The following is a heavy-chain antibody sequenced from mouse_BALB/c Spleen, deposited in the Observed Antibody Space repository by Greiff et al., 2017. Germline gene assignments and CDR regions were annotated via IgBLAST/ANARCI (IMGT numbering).Heavy chain of an antibody. J-gene: IGHJ4*01. CDR1: GYTFTSYW. D-gene: IGHD3-1*01. V-gene: IGHV1S22*01. CDR2: IYPGSGST. Sequence: LQQPGSELVRPGASVKLSCKASGYTFTSYWMHWVKQRPGQGLEWIGNIYPGSGSTNYDEKFKSKATLTVDTSSSTAYMQLSSLTSEDSAVYDCTRWHPFMDYWGQGTSVTVSS. CDR3: TRWHPFMDY.